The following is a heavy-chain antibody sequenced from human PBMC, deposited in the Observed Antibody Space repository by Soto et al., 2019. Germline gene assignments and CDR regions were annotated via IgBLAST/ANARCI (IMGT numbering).Heavy chain of an antibody. D-gene: IGHD2-21*01. CDR1: GYSFTSYW. CDR3: ARGRGEFDA. J-gene: IGHJ5*02. Sequence: GESLKISFKGSGYSFTSYWIGLVRQMPGKGLEWMGISYPGDSDTIYSPSFQGQVTISADKYISTACLQWSSLKASDTDMYYCARGRGEFDAWGQGTPVTVSS. V-gene: IGHV5-51*03. CDR2: SYPGDSDT.